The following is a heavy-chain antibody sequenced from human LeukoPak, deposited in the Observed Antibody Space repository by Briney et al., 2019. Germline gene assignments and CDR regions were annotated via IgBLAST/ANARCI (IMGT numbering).Heavy chain of an antibody. D-gene: IGHD4-17*01. V-gene: IGHV4-59*01. Sequence: PSETLSLTCTVSGGSLYNYYWSWIRQPPGKGLEWMGYIYYIGNTDYNPSLKSRVTISVDTSKNQFSLKLSSLTAADTAVYYCARTTSPSRYADYQQIDYWGQGSLVTVSS. CDR2: IYYIGNT. CDR1: GGSLYNYY. CDR3: ARTTSPSRYADYQQIDY. J-gene: IGHJ4*02.